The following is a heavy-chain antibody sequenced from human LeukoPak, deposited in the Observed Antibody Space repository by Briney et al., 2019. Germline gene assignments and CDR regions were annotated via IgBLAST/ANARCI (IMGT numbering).Heavy chain of an antibody. CDR1: GGTFSSYA. V-gene: IGHV1-69*06. D-gene: IGHD4-17*01. CDR3: ARDPYGDYVDY. CDR2: IIPIFGTA. Sequence: SVRVSCKASGGTFSSYAISWVRQAPGQGLEWMGRIIPIFGTANYAQKFQGRVTITADKSTSTAYMELSSLRSEDTAVYYCARDPYGDYVDYWGQGTLVTVSS. J-gene: IGHJ4*02.